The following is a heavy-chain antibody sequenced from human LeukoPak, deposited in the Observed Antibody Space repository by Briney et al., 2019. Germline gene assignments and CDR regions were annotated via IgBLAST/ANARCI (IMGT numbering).Heavy chain of an antibody. CDR1: GFTSDDYC. CDR2: IHRNGGRT. J-gene: IGHJ4*02. CDR3: TRGNSNFDY. Sequence: PGGSLRLSCAASGFTSDDYCMSWVRQVPGKLLEWVSGIHRNGGRTRYAASVKGRFTISRDNAKNSLYLQMNSLRVEDTGIYHCTRGNSNFDYWGQGTLVTVSS. V-gene: IGHV3-20*01. D-gene: IGHD1-7*01.